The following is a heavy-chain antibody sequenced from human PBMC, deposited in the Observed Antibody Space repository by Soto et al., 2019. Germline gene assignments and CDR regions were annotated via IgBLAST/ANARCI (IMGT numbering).Heavy chain of an antibody. CDR1: GGTFSSYA. CDR3: ARGGGPPGRGYSSGNYGMDV. J-gene: IGHJ6*02. V-gene: IGHV1-69*12. Sequence: QVQLVQSGAEVKKPGSSVKVSCKASGGTFSSYAISWVRQAPGQGLEWMGGIIPIFGTANYAQKFQGRVTITADESPSTAYMELSSLRSEDTAVYYCARGGGPPGRGYSSGNYGMDVWGQGTTVTVSS. D-gene: IGHD5-18*01. CDR2: IIPIFGTA.